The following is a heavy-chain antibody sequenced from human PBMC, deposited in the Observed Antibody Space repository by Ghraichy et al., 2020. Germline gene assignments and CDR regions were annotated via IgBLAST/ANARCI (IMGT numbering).Heavy chain of an antibody. Sequence: SETLSLTCTVSGGSISSGGYYWSWIRQHPGKGLEWIGYIYYSGSTYYNPSLKSRVTISVDTSKNQFSLKLSSVTAADTAVYYCARDQGGEQQLVGTWYNWFDPWGQGTLVTVSS. V-gene: IGHV4-31*03. CDR2: IYYSGST. D-gene: IGHD6-13*01. CDR3: ARDQGGEQQLVGTWYNWFDP. CDR1: GGSISSGGYY. J-gene: IGHJ5*02.